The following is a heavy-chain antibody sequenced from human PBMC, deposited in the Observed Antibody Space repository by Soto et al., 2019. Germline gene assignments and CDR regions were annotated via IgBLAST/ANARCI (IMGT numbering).Heavy chain of an antibody. CDR2: ISVSGGAT. CDR3: AKPPLSGSYYFDY. CDR1: GFTFSTYA. D-gene: IGHD3-9*01. Sequence: GGSLRLSCAASGFTFSTYAMNWVRQAPGKGLEWVSVISVSGGATYYADSVKGRFTISRDNSRNTVFLQMDSLRAEDTAVYYCAKPPLSGSYYFDYWGRGTLVTVSS. J-gene: IGHJ4*02. V-gene: IGHV3-23*01.